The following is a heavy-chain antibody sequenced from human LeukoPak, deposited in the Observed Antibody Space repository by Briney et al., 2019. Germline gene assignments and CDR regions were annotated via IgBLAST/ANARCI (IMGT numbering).Heavy chain of an antibody. V-gene: IGHV4-61*02. CDR3: ARGFGYGSGDYSWFDS. D-gene: IGHD3-10*01. J-gene: IGHJ5*01. CDR1: GGSIDSGGYH. Sequence: SETLSLTCSVSGGSIDSGGYHWNWIRQSPGKGLECIGRIKATGSTTYNPSLKGRVTILLDKPKNQFSLTLTSVTAADTAVYYCARGFGYGSGDYSWFDSWGQGTLVTVSS. CDR2: IKATGST.